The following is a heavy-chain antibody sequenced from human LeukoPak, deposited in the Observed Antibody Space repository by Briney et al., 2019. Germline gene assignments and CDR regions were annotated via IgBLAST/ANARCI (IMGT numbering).Heavy chain of an antibody. Sequence: ASVKVSCKASGGTFSSYAISWVRQAPGQGLEWMGGIIPIFGTANYAQKFQGRVTITTDESTSTAYMELSSLRSEDTAVYYCARNYYGSGKGFDPWGQGTLVTVSS. CDR3: ARNYYGSGKGFDP. D-gene: IGHD3-10*01. CDR2: IIPIFGTA. CDR1: GGTFSSYA. J-gene: IGHJ5*02. V-gene: IGHV1-69*05.